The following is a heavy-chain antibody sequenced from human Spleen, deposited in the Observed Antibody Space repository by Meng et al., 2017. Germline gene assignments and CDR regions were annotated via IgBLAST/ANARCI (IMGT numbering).Heavy chain of an antibody. D-gene: IGHD4-17*01. CDR2: INPSGGST. CDR3: ASLKGDYGTGDNWFDP. V-gene: IGHV1-46*01. CDR1: GYTFTSYY. J-gene: IGHJ5*02. Sequence: ASVKVSCKASGYTFTSYYMHWVRQAPGQGLEWMGIINPSGGSTSYAQKFQGRVTMTRDTSTSTVYMELSSLRSDDTAVYYCASLKGDYGTGDNWFDPWGQGTLVTVSS.